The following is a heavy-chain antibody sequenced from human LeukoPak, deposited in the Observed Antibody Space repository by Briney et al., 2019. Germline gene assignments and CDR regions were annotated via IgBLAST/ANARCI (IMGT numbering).Heavy chain of an antibody. J-gene: IGHJ4*02. V-gene: IGHV3-11*01. D-gene: IGHD3-22*01. Sequence: PGGSLRLSCAASGFTFSDYYMSWVRQAPGKGLEWVSYISSSGGTTYYADSVKGRFTISRDNAKNTLYLQMNSLRAEDTAVYYCGRVRNYYECSSYYLTIYFVYWGEGA. CDR3: GRVRNYYECSSYYLTIYFVY. CDR1: GFTFSDYY. CDR2: ISSSGGTT.